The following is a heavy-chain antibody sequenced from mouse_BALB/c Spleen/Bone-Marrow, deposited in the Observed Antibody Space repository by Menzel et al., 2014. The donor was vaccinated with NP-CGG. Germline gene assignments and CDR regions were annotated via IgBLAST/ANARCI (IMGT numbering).Heavy chain of an antibody. J-gene: IGHJ4*01. CDR2: IRNKANGYTT. V-gene: IGHV7-3*02. Sequence: EVKVVESGGGLVQPGSSLRLSCATSGFTFTDYYMNWVRQPPGKALEWLGFIRNKANGYTTEFSASVKGRFTTSRDNSQSILYLQMNTLRAEDSATYYCARYDGYSDNAMDYWGQGTSVTVSS. D-gene: IGHD2-3*01. CDR3: ARYDGYSDNAMDY. CDR1: GFTFTDYY.